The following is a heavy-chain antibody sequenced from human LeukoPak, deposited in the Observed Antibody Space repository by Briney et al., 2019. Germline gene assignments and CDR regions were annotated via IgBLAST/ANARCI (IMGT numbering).Heavy chain of an antibody. CDR2: IIPIFGIA. J-gene: IGHJ4*02. CDR1: GGTFSSYA. V-gene: IGHV1-69*04. D-gene: IGHD3-3*01. CDR3: ARGEGDFWSGYYSY. Sequence: GASVKVSRKASGGTFSSYAISWVRQAPGQGLEWMGRIIPIFGIANYAQKFQGRVTITADKSTSTAYMELSSLRSEDTAVYYCARGEGDFWSGYYSYWGQGTLVTVSS.